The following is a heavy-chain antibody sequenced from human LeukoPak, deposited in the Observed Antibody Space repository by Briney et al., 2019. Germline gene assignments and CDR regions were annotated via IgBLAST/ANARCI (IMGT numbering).Heavy chain of an antibody. CDR2: IYRDDST. CDR1: VLTVSSNY. CDR3: ARDGRVGATRLNI. D-gene: IGHD1-26*01. V-gene: IGHV3-66*02. J-gene: IGHJ3*02. Sequence: GGSLRLSCGACVLTVSSNYMSGVRQAPGKGLECVSVIYRDDSTYYADSVRGRFTISRDNSKNTLYLQMNSLRAEDTAVYYCARDGRVGATRLNIWGQGTMVTVSS.